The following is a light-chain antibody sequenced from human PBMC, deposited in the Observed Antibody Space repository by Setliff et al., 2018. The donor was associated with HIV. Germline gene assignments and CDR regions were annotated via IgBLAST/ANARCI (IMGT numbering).Light chain of an antibody. V-gene: IGLV2-14*01. CDR2: DVS. Sequence: SALPQPASVSGSPGQSITISCTGTSSDIGGYNYVSWYQQHPGKAPKLMIYDVSKRPSGVSNRFSGSKSGNTASLTISGLQAEDEAAYYCSSYTSSSTYVFATGTKVTVL. CDR3: SSYTSSSTYV. J-gene: IGLJ1*01. CDR1: SSDIGGYNY.